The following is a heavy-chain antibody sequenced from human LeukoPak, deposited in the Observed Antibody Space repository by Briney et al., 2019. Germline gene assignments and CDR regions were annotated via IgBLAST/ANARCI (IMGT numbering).Heavy chain of an antibody. CDR2: INSDGSNT. V-gene: IGHV3-74*01. CDR3: ARGRGPYGWFDP. Sequence: GGSLRLSCAASGFTSSSYWKHWVRQAPGKGLVWVSRINSDGSNTNYADSVKGRSTISRDNAKNTVYLQMNSLRAEDTAVYYCARGRGPYGWFDPWGQGTLVTVSS. CDR1: GFTSSSYW. D-gene: IGHD3-10*01. J-gene: IGHJ5*02.